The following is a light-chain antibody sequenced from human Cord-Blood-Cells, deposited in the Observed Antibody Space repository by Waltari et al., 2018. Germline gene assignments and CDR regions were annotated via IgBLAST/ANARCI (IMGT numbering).Light chain of an antibody. CDR1: QSVLYSSNNKNY. J-gene: IGKJ5*01. V-gene: IGKV4-1*01. Sequence: DIVMTQSPDSLAVSLGERATINCKSSQSVLYSSNNKNYLAWYQQKPGQPPKLLIYWASTRESGVPDRFSGSGSWTDFTLTISSLQVEDVAVYYCQQYYSTPITFGQGTRLEIK. CDR3: QQYYSTPIT. CDR2: WAS.